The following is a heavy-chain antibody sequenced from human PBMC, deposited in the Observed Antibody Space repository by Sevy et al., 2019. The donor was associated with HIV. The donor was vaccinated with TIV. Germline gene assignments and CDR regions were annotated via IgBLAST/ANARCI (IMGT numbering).Heavy chain of an antibody. CDR2: INWNGINT. V-gene: IGHV3-20*04. CDR1: GFTFDAYG. Sequence: GGSLRLSCEASGFTFDAYGMSWVRQAPGKELEWVSGINWNGINTGYAASVKGRFTISRDNARSSLYLHMNSLRGEDTAVYYCVRERSCGGDCYYFDNWGQGTLVTVSS. J-gene: IGHJ4*02. D-gene: IGHD2-21*02. CDR3: VRERSCGGDCYYFDN.